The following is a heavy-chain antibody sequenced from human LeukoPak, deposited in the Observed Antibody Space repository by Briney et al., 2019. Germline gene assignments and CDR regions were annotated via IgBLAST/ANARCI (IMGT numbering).Heavy chain of an antibody. V-gene: IGHV3-21*01. CDR3: ARDFPAAGTLDY. J-gene: IGHJ4*02. D-gene: IGHD6-13*01. CDR2: ISSSSSYI. Sequence: SGGSLRLSCAASGFTFSTYWMHWVRQAPGEGLVWVSSISSSSSYIYYADSVKGRFTISRDNAKNSLYLQMNSLRAEDTAVYYCARDFPAAGTLDYWGQGTLVTVSS. CDR1: GFTFSTYW.